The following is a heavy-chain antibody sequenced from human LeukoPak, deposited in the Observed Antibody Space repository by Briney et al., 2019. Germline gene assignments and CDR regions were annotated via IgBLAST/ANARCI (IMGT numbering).Heavy chain of an antibody. V-gene: IGHV4-59*01. CDR2: IYYSGST. Sequence: SETLSLTCTVSGGSISSYYWSWIRQPPGKGLEWIGYIYYSGSTNYNPSLKSRVTISVDTSKNQFSLKLSSVTAADTAVYYCARDLDYNDAFDIWGQGTMVTVSS. J-gene: IGHJ3*02. D-gene: IGHD1-1*01. CDR3: ARDLDYNDAFDI. CDR1: GGSISSYY.